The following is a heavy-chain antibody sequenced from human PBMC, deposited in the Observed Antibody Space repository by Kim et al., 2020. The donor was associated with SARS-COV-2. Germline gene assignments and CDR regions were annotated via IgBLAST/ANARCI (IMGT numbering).Heavy chain of an antibody. Sequence: GGSLRLSCAASGFTFSSYAMSWVRQAPGKGLEWVSAISGSGGSTYYADSVKGRFTISRDNSKNTLYLQMNSLRAEDTAVYYCAKVGGITGTTEDDWFDPWGQGTLVTVSS. CDR1: GFTFSSYA. V-gene: IGHV3-23*01. D-gene: IGHD1-7*01. CDR3: AKVGGITGTTEDDWFDP. CDR2: ISGSGGST. J-gene: IGHJ5*02.